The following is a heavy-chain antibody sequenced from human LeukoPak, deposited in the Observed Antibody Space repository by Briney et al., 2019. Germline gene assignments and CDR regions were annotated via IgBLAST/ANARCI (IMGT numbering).Heavy chain of an antibody. D-gene: IGHD4-17*01. CDR1: GGSISSGDYY. CDR2: IYYSGST. V-gene: IGHV4-30-4*01. CDR3: AGSRVTTGGLAY. Sequence: SSETLSLTCTVSGGSISSGDYYWSWIRQPPGKGLEWIGYIYYSGSTYYNPSLKSRVTISVDTSKNQFSLKLSSVTAADTAVYYCAGSRVTTGGLAYGAQETLVTVP. J-gene: IGHJ4*02.